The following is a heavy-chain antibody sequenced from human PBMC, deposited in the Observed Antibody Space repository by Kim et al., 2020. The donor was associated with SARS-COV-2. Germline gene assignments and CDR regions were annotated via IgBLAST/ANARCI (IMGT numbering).Heavy chain of an antibody. CDR2: INAGNGNT. Sequence: ASVKVSCKASGYTFTSYAMHWVRQAPGQRLEWMGWINAGNGNTKYSQKFQGRVTITRDTSASTAYMELSSLRSEDTAVYYCARDTLTITRFDPWGQGTLVTVSS. CDR1: GYTFTSYA. CDR3: ARDTLTITRFDP. J-gene: IGHJ5*02. V-gene: IGHV1-3*01. D-gene: IGHD3-10*01.